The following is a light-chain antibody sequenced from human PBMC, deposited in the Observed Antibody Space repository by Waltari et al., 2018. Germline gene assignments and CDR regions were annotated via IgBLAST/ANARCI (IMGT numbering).Light chain of an antibody. CDR2: GAS. CDR1: QSVSRS. Sequence: IVLTQSPGTLSPSPGERATLSCRASQSVSRSLAWYQQKPGQAPKLLIYGASTRATGIPDRFTGSGSGTDFSLTISSLEPEDFAIYFCQHYVRLPATFGQGTKVEIK. V-gene: IGKV3-20*01. J-gene: IGKJ1*01. CDR3: QHYVRLPAT.